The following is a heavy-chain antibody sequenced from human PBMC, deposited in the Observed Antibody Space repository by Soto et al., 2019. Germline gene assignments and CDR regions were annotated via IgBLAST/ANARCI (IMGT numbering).Heavy chain of an antibody. D-gene: IGHD3-22*01. CDR2: ICQSGST. J-gene: IGHJ5*02. V-gene: IGHV4-4*02. CDR3: ARWGGSGYFDDSGYHQPLNWFDP. Sequence: PSETLSLTCAVSGGSISSSFWWSWVRQPPGKGLEWIGEICQSGSTNYNPSLKSRVTISVDQSKNQFSLRLSSVTAADTAVYYCARWGGSGYFDDSGYHQPLNWFDPWGQGTLVTVSS. CDR1: GGSISSSFW.